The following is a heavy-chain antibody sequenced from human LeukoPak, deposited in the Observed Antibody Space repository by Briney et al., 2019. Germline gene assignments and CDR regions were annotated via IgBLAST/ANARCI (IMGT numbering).Heavy chain of an antibody. CDR2: IYSSGTT. CDR1: GDSISSGIYF. Sequence: PSETLSLTCTVSGDSISSGIYFWSWIRQPAGKGLEWIGRIYSSGTTNYSPSLKSRVTTSVDTSKNQFSLRLSSVTAADTAVYYCAKMDPTDWFDPWGQGTLVTVSS. J-gene: IGHJ5*02. D-gene: IGHD4-11*01. V-gene: IGHV4-61*02. CDR3: AKMDPTDWFDP.